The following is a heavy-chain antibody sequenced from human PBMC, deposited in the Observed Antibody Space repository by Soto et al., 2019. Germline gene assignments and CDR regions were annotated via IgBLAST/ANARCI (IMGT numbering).Heavy chain of an antibody. CDR2: IYWNDDK. Sequence: QITLKESGPTLVKPTQTLTLTCTFSGFSLSTSGVGVGWLRQPPGKALEWLALIYWNDDKRYSPSLKSRLTITKDPSKNQVVLTMTNMDPVDTATYYCAHSLGVWFGELLNWFDPWGQGTLVTVSS. V-gene: IGHV2-5*01. CDR1: GFSLSTSGVG. D-gene: IGHD3-10*01. CDR3: AHSLGVWFGELLNWFDP. J-gene: IGHJ5*02.